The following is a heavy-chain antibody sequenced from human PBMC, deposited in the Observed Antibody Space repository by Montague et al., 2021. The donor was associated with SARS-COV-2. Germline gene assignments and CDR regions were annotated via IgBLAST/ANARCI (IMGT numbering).Heavy chain of an antibody. V-gene: IGHV3-30-3*01. CDR3: ARDRGMITFGGVIVIDGMDV. J-gene: IGHJ6*02. D-gene: IGHD3-16*02. CDR1: GFTFSSYA. Sequence: SLSLSCAASGFTFSSYAMHWVRQAPGKGLEWVAVISYDGSNKYYADSVKGRFTISRDNSKNTLYLQMNSLRAEDTAVYHCARDRGMITFGGVIVIDGMDVWGQGTTVTVSS. CDR2: ISYDGSNK.